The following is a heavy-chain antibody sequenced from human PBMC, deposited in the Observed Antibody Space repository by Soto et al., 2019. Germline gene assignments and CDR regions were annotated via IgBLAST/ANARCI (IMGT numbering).Heavy chain of an antibody. CDR3: AKDRLRIAARPVYGMDV. Sequence: GSLRLSCAASGXTFSTYCLHWVRQAPGMGLEWVVLISYDGSNQYYADSVKGRFTISRYNSKNTLFLQMNSLRGEDTAVYYCAKDRLRIAARPVYGMDVWGQGTTATVSS. CDR1: GXTFSTYC. CDR2: ISYDGSNQ. J-gene: IGHJ6*02. V-gene: IGHV3-30*18. D-gene: IGHD6-6*01.